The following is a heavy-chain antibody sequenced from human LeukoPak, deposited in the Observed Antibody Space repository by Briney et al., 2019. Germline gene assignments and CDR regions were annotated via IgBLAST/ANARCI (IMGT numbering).Heavy chain of an antibody. V-gene: IGHV5-51*01. Sequence: GESLEISCKGSGYNFTKYWIGWVRQMPGKGLEWMGIIYPGDSDTRYSPTFQGQVTISADKSISTAYMELSRLRSDDTAVYYCARTNGYNLVANAFDIWGQGTMVTVSS. D-gene: IGHD5-24*01. CDR3: ARTNGYNLVANAFDI. J-gene: IGHJ3*02. CDR2: IYPGDSDT. CDR1: GYNFTKYW.